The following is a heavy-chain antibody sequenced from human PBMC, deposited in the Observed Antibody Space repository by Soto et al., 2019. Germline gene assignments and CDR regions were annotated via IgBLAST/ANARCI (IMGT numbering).Heavy chain of an antibody. CDR2: IRSKTYGGTT. J-gene: IGHJ4*02. CDR3: SREGYSGYDHYFDY. Sequence: EVQLVESGGGLVQPGRSLRLSCTASGFTFGDYAMSWFRQAPGKGLEWVGFIRSKTYGGTTYYAASVKGRFTISRDVSKSIAYLQMNSLKTEDTAVYYCSREGYSGYDHYFDYWGQGTLVTVSS. CDR1: GFTFGDYA. D-gene: IGHD5-12*01. V-gene: IGHV3-49*03.